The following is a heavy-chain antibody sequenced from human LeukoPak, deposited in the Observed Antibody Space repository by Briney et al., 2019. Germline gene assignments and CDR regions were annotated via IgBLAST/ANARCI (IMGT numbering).Heavy chain of an antibody. CDR1: GGSFSGYY. CDR2: INHSGST. CDR3: ASSRRWFDP. V-gene: IGHV4-34*01. Sequence: SETLSLTCAVYGGSFSGYYWSWIRQPPGKGLEWIGEINHSGSTNYNPSLKSRVTTSVDTSKNQFSLKLSSVTAADTAVYYCASSRRWFDPWGQGTLVTVSS. J-gene: IGHJ5*02.